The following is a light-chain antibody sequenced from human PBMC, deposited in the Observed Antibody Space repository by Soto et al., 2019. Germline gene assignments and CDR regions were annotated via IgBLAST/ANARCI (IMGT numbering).Light chain of an antibody. J-gene: IGKJ1*01. CDR2: EAS. V-gene: IGKV1-13*02. CDR3: QQFNSYPWT. CDR1: QGIRGS. Sequence: AIQLTQSPSSLSASVGDRVTITCRASQGIRGSLAWFQQKAGNPPKVLIYEASVLETGVSSRFSGSGSGTDFTLSISSLQPEDFATYYCQQFNSYPWTFGQGTTVEVK.